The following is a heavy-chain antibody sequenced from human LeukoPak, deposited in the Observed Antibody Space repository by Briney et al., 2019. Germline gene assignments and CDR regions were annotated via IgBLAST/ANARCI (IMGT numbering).Heavy chain of an antibody. V-gene: IGHV3-23*01. J-gene: IGHJ4*02. Sequence: GGSLRLSCAASGFTFSSFAMSWVRQAPGKGLEWLSTISDSGGSTYYADSVRGRFTISRDNSKDTLYVQMNSLRAKDAAVYYCAKSHSVVRRGYFDYWGQGALVTVSS. D-gene: IGHD2-2*01. CDR3: AKSHSVVRRGYFDY. CDR2: ISDSGGST. CDR1: GFTFSSFA.